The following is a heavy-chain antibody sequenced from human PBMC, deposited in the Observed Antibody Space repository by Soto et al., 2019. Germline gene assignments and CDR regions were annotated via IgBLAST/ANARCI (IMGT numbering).Heavy chain of an antibody. J-gene: IGHJ6*02. CDR2: INHSGST. CDR3: ARGIQYYDILTGWDYYYYYGMDV. D-gene: IGHD3-9*01. Sequence: SETLSLTCAVYGGSFSGYYWSWIRQPPGKGLEWIGEINHSGSTNYNPSLKSRVTISVDTSKNQFSLKLSSVTAADTAVYYCARGIQYYDILTGWDYYYYYGMDVWGQGTTVTVSS. CDR1: GGSFSGYY. V-gene: IGHV4-34*01.